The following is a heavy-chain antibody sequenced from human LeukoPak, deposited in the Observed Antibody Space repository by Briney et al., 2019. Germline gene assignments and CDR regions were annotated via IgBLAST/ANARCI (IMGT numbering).Heavy chain of an antibody. CDR2: ISSSSSYI. D-gene: IGHD3-10*01. CDR1: GFTFSSYS. V-gene: IGHV3-21*01. CDR3: ARNYYGSGSYQY. Sequence: TGGSLRLSCAASGFTFSSYSMNWVRQAPGKGLEWVSSISSSSSYIYYADSVKGRFTISRDNAKNSLYLQMNSLRAEDTAVYYCARNYYGSGSYQYWGQGTLVTVSS. J-gene: IGHJ4*02.